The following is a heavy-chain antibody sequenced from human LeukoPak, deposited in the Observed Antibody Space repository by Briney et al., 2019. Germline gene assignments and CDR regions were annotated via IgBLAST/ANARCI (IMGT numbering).Heavy chain of an antibody. J-gene: IGHJ4*02. CDR3: ARGGGGNSHYFDY. CDR1: GGSISSGDYY. Sequence: PSQTLSLTCTVSGGSISSGDYYWSWIRQPPGKGLEWIGYIYYSGSTYYNPSLKSRVTISVDTSKNQFSLKLSSVTAADTAVYYCARGGGGNSHYFDYWGQGTLVTVSS. V-gene: IGHV4-30-4*01. D-gene: IGHD4-23*01. CDR2: IYYSGST.